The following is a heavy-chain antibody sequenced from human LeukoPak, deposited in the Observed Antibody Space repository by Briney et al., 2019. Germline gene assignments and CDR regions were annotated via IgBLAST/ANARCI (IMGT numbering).Heavy chain of an antibody. CDR3: ARAKPKNMVRGLIMRRESRYYFDY. CDR2: INSEGSST. D-gene: IGHD3-10*01. V-gene: IGHV3-74*01. J-gene: IGHJ4*02. Sequence: GGSLRLSCAASGFTFSTYWMHWVRQAPGKGLVWVSRINSEGSSTNYADPVKGRFTISRDNAKSTLYIQMNSLRAEDTAVYYCARAKPKNMVRGLIMRRESRYYFDYWGQGTLVTVSS. CDR1: GFTFSTYW.